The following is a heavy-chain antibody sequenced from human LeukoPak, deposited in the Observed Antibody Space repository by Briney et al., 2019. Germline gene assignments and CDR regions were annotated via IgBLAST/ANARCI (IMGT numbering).Heavy chain of an antibody. J-gene: IGHJ4*02. V-gene: IGHV3-21*01. CDR3: ARERDTAMVLPDY. CDR1: GFTFSSYS. D-gene: IGHD5-18*01. Sequence: GGSLRPSCAASGFTFSSYSMNWVRQAPGKGLEWVSSISSSSSYIYYADSVKGRFTISRDNAKNSLYLQMNSLRAEDTAVYYCARERDTAMVLPDYWGQGTLVTVSS. CDR2: ISSSSSYI.